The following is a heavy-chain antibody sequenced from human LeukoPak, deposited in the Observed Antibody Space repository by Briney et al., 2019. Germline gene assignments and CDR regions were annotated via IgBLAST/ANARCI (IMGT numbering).Heavy chain of an antibody. Sequence: SETLSLTCTVSGGSISSSSYYWGWIRQPPGKGLEWIGSIYYSGSTYYNPSLKSRVTISVDTSKNQFSLKLSSVTAADTAVYYCARHSMGGVKDWFDPWGPGTLVTVSS. D-gene: IGHD2/OR15-2a*01. CDR2: IYYSGST. CDR3: ARHSMGGVKDWFDP. CDR1: GGSISSSSYY. V-gene: IGHV4-39*01. J-gene: IGHJ5*02.